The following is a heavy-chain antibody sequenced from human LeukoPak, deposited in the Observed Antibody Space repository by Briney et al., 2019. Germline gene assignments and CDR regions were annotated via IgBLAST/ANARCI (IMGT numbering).Heavy chain of an antibody. D-gene: IGHD2-21*02. CDR3: ANPPLGAYCGGDCHALGY. V-gene: IGHV3-30*18. Sequence: GGSLRLSCAASGFTFSSYGMHWVRAAPGKGLEWVAVISYDGSNKYSADSVKGRFTISRDNSKTTLYLQMNSLRAEDTAVYYCANPPLGAYCGGDCHALGYWGQGTLVTVSS. CDR2: ISYDGSNK. J-gene: IGHJ4*02. CDR1: GFTFSSYG.